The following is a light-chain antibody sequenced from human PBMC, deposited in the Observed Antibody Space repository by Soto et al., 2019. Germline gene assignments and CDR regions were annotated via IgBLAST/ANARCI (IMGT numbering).Light chain of an antibody. J-gene: IGKJ5*01. CDR3: QQYSSWPPIT. Sequence: EIVLTQSPGTLSLSPGERATLSCRASQSVSNNYLAWYQQKPGQAPRLLIYGASNRATGIPDRFSGSGSGTEFTLTINSLQSEDFAVYYCQQYSSWPPITFGQGTRLEIK. CDR1: QSVSNNY. CDR2: GAS. V-gene: IGKV3-20*01.